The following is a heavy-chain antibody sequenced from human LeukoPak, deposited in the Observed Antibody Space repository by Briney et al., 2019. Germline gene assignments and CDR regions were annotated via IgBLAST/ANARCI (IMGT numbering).Heavy chain of an antibody. D-gene: IGHD3-16*01. J-gene: IGHJ3*02. CDR1: GGPFSGYY. CDR3: ARGRRTLYKMTPGDAFDI. V-gene: IGHV4-34*01. CDR2: INHSGST. Sequence: PSETLSLTCAVYGGPFSGYYWSWIRQPPGKGLEWIGEINHSGSTNYNPSLKSRVTISVDTSKNQFSLKLSSVTAADTAVYYCARGRRTLYKMTPGDAFDIWGQGTMVTVSS.